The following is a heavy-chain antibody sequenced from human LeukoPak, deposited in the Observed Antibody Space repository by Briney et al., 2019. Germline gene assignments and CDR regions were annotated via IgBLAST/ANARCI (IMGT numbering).Heavy chain of an antibody. D-gene: IGHD1-26*01. CDR1: GGTFSSYA. CDR2: IIPIFGTA. CDR3: AALQVGATDY. J-gene: IGHJ4*02. Sequence: ASVKVSCKASGGTFSSYAISWVRQAPGQGLEWMGGIIPIFGTANYAQKFQERVTITRDMSTSTAYMELSSLRSEDTAVYYCAALQVGATDYWGQGTLVTVSS. V-gene: IGHV1-69*05.